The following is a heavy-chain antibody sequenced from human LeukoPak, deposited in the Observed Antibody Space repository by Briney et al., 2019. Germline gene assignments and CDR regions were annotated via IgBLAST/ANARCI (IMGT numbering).Heavy chain of an antibody. V-gene: IGHV1-8*01. CDR1: GYTFTSYD. CDR3: ARGHSSSWSDEYYFDY. CDR2: MNPNSGNT. J-gene: IGHJ4*02. Sequence: ASVKVSCKASGYTFTSYDINWVRQATGQGLEWMGWMNPNSGNTGYAQKFQGRVTMTRNTSISTAYMELSSLRSEDAAVYYCARGHSSSWSDEYYFDYWGQGTLVTVSS. D-gene: IGHD6-13*01.